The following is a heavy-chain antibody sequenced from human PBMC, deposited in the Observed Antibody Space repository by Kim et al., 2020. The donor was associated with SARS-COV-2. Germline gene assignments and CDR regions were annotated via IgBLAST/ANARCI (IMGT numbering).Heavy chain of an antibody. D-gene: IGHD3-22*01. CDR2: IYPGDSDT. J-gene: IGHJ6*02. CDR1: GYSFTSYW. CDR3: ARHSSGYYRRTMSALLVNGMDV. Sequence: GESLKISCKGSGYSFTSYWIGWVRQMPGKGLEWMGIIYPGDSDTRYSPSFQGQVTISADKSISTAYLQWSSLKASDTAMYYCARHSSGYYRRTMSALLVNGMDVWGQGTTVTVSS. V-gene: IGHV5-51*01.